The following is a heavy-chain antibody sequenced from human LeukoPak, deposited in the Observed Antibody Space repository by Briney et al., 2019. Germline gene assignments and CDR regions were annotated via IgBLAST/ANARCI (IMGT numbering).Heavy chain of an antibody. V-gene: IGHV3-30-3*02. CDR3: AKSPRGGSSWEPGDY. CDR1: GFTFSSYA. Sequence: GGSLRLSCAASGFTFSSYAMHWVRQAPGKGLEWVAVISYDGSNKYYADSVKGRFTISRDNSKNTLYLQMNSLRAEDTAVYYCAKSPRGGSSWEPGDYWGQGTLVTVSS. CDR2: ISYDGSNK. D-gene: IGHD6-13*01. J-gene: IGHJ4*02.